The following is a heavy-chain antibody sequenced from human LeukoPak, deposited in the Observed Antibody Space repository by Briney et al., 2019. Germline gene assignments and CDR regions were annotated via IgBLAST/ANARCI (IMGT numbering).Heavy chain of an antibody. V-gene: IGHV3-30*18. CDR2: ISYDGSNK. CDR1: GFTFSSYD. D-gene: IGHD3-3*01. J-gene: IGHJ4*02. Sequence: GGSLRLSCAASGFTFSSYDMHWVRQAPGKGLEWVAVISYDGSNKYYADSVKGRFTISRDNSKNTLYLQMNSLRAEDTAVYYCANSHYDFWSGAFDYWGQGTLVTVSS. CDR3: ANSHYDFWSGAFDY.